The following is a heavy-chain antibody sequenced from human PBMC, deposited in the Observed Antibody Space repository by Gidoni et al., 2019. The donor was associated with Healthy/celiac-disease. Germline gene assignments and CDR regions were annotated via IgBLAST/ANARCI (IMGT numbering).Heavy chain of an antibody. J-gene: IGHJ3*02. CDR3: TRRPAAGTEDDAFDI. Sequence: EAQLVESGGGLVQPGGSLKLSCAASGFPFSGSAMHWGRKASGKGLGGVGRIRSKANRYATAYAASVKGRFTISRDESKNTAYLQMNSLKTEDTAVYYCTRRPAAGTEDDAFDIWGQGTMVTVSS. CDR1: GFPFSGSA. CDR2: IRSKANRYAT. V-gene: IGHV3-73*01. D-gene: IGHD6-13*01.